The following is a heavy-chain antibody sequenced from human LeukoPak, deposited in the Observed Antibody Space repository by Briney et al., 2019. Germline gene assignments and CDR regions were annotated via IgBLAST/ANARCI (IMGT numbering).Heavy chain of an antibody. CDR3: AKFQRDYGSGSYYPI. D-gene: IGHD3-10*01. Sequence: GGSLRLSCAASGITFSNYGMSWVRQAPGEGLAWVSGISGSGGRTNYADSVKGRFTISRDNSKNTLYLQMNSLRAEDTAVYYCAKFQRDYGSGSYYPIWGRGTMVTVSS. CDR1: GITFSNYG. V-gene: IGHV3-23*01. CDR2: ISGSGGRT. J-gene: IGHJ3*02.